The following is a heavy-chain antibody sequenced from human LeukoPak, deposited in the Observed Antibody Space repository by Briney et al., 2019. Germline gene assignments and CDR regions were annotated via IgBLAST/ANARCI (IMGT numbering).Heavy chain of an antibody. CDR2: IYYSGST. CDR1: GGSVSSGSYY. D-gene: IGHD2-15*01. V-gene: IGHV4-61*01. CDR3: ARDLALFAGTPQ. Sequence: PSETLSLTCTVSGGSVSSGSYYWSWIRQPPGKGLEWIGYIYYSGSTNYNPSLKSRVTISVDTSKNQFSLKLSSVTAADTAVYYCARDLALFAGTPQWGQGTLVTVSS. J-gene: IGHJ4*02.